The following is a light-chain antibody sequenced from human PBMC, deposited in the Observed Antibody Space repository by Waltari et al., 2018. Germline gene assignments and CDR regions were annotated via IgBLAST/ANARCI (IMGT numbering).Light chain of an antibody. Sequence: QSALTQPASVSGSPGQSITISCTGTSGDVGGYKYVSWYQQHPGKAPKLMLYDVTNRPSGVSNLVSGSKSGNTASLTISGLQAEDEADYYCSSYTSSSTLAFGGGTKLTVL. CDR2: DVT. J-gene: IGLJ2*01. V-gene: IGLV2-14*03. CDR3: SSYTSSSTLA. CDR1: SGDVGGYKY.